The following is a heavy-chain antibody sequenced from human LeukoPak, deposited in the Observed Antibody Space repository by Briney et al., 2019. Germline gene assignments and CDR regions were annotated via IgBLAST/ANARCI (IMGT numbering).Heavy chain of an antibody. J-gene: IGHJ4*02. V-gene: IGHV3-7*01. Sequence: GGSLRLSCAASGFTFSSYWMSWVRQAPGKGLEWVANIKQDGSEKYYVDTVKGRFTISRDNAKNSLYLQMNSLRAEDTAVYYCATRPPTYYYDSSGYYYDWGQGTLVTVSS. CDR2: IKQDGSEK. D-gene: IGHD3-22*01. CDR3: ATRPPTYYYDSSGYYYD. CDR1: GFTFSSYW.